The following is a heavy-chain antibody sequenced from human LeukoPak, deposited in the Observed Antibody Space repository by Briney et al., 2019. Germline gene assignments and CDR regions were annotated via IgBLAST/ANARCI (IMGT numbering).Heavy chain of an antibody. CDR3: ARYATGGSAFDI. CDR2: ISSSSSYI. J-gene: IGHJ3*02. CDR1: GFTFRSYS. Sequence: KPGGSLRLSCAASGFTFRSYSMNWVRQAPGKGLEWVSSISSSSSYIYYADSVKGRFTISRDNAKNSLYLQMNSLRAEDTAVYYCARYATGGSAFDIWDQGTMVTVSS. D-gene: IGHD2-8*02. V-gene: IGHV3-21*01.